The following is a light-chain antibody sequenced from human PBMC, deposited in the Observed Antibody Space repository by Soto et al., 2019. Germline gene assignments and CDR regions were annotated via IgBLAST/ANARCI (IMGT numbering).Light chain of an antibody. Sequence: QSVLTQPASVSGAPGQRVTISCTGSSSNIGAGYDVHWYQQLPGTAPKLLISGNSNRPSGAPDRFSGSKSGTSASLAITGLQAEDEADYYCQSYDSSLSGRVFGTGTKLTVL. J-gene: IGLJ1*01. CDR1: SSNIGAGYD. V-gene: IGLV1-40*01. CDR2: GNS. CDR3: QSYDSSLSGRV.